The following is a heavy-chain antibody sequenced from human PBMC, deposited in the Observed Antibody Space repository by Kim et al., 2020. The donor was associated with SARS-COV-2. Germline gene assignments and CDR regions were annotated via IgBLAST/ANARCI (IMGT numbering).Heavy chain of an antibody. CDR1: GFTFSSYG. J-gene: IGHJ4*02. CDR2: ISYDGSNK. Sequence: GWSLRLSCAASGFTFSSYGMHWVRQAPGKGLEWVAVISYDGSNKYYADSVKGRFTISRDNSKNTLYLQMNSLRAEDTAVYYCAKAKQWLVTPFDYWGQGT. V-gene: IGHV3-30*18. CDR3: AKAKQWLVTPFDY. D-gene: IGHD6-19*01.